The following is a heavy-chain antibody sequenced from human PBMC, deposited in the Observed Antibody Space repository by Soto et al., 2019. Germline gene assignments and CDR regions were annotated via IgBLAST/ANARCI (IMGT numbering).Heavy chain of an antibody. V-gene: IGHV4-4*07. CDR3: ARDRVVVVPAAISYYYYGMDV. CDR2: IYTSGST. CDR1: GGSISSYY. D-gene: IGHD2-2*01. Sequence: SETLSLTCTVSGGSISSYYWSWIRQPAGKGLEWIGRIYTSGSTNYNPSLKSRVTMSVDTSKNQFSLKLSSVTAADTAVYYCARDRVVVVPAAISYYYYGMDVWGKGTTLTVSS. J-gene: IGHJ6*04.